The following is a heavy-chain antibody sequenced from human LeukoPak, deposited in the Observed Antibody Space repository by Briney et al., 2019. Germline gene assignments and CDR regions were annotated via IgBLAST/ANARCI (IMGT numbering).Heavy chain of an antibody. D-gene: IGHD1-26*01. J-gene: IGHJ4*02. CDR1: GFTFRTYA. CDR3: VKVAVGATFDY. Sequence: GGSLRLSCSASGFTFRTYAMYWVRQAPGKGLEYVSSINGNGVSTDYADSVKGIFTISRDNSKNTLFLQMSSLRAEDTAVYYCVKVAVGATFDYWGQGALVTVSS. V-gene: IGHV3-64D*06. CDR2: INGNGVST.